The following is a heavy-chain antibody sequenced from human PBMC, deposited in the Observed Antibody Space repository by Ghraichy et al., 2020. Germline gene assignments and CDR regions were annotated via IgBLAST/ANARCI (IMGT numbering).Heavy chain of an antibody. CDR2: IYYSGST. D-gene: IGHD3-16*01. J-gene: IGHJ3*02. CDR1: GGSISSYY. Sequence: SQTLSLTCTVSGGSISSYYWSWIRQPPGKGLEWIGYIYYSGSTYYNPSLKSRVTISVDTSKNQFSLKLSSVTAADTAVYYCARVPPTVQRGIAFDIWGQGTMVTVSS. CDR3: ARVPPTVQRGIAFDI. V-gene: IGHV4-59*08.